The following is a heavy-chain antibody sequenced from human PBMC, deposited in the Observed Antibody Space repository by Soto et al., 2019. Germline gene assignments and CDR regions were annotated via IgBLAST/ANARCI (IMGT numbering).Heavy chain of an antibody. CDR2: IYYSGST. J-gene: IGHJ4*02. D-gene: IGHD3-16*02. CDR3: ARLDLGELSYSGYFDY. V-gene: IGHV4-59*08. CDR1: GGSISSYY. Sequence: SETLSLTCTVSGGSISSYYWSWIRQPPGKGLEWIGYIYYSGSTNYNPSLKSRVTISVDTSKNQFSLKLSSVTAADTAVYYCARLDLGELSYSGYFDYWGQGTLVTVS.